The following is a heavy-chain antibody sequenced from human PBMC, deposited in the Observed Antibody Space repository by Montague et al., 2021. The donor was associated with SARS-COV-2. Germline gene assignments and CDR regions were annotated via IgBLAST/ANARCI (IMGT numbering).Heavy chain of an antibody. CDR3: ARDAAVAGIDY. Sequence: SETLSLTCAVYGGSFSGYYWSWIRQPPGKGLEWIGEINHSGSTNYNPSLKSRVTISVDTSKNQFSLKLGSVTAADTAVYYCARDAAVAGIDYWGQGTLVTVSS. CDR2: INHSGST. CDR1: GGSFSGYY. V-gene: IGHV4-34*01. D-gene: IGHD6-19*01. J-gene: IGHJ4*02.